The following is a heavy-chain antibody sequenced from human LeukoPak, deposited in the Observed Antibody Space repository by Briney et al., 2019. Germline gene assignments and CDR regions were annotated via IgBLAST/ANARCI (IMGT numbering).Heavy chain of an antibody. CDR3: AAVPTPNNWFGP. V-gene: IGHV4-59*01. Sequence: SETLSLACTVSGGSISSYYWGWIRQPPGRGLEWIGYVYNSGSTNYNPSLKSRVTISLDTSKNHFSLNLSSVTAADTAVYYCAAVPTPNNWFGPWGQGALVTVSS. CDR2: VYNSGST. CDR1: GGSISSYY. J-gene: IGHJ5*02. D-gene: IGHD4-17*01.